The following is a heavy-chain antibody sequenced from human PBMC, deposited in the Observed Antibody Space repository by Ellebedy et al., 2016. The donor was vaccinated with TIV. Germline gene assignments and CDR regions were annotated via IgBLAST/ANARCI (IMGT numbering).Heavy chain of an antibody. CDR3: AKDLILSGGWYLAFDI. CDR2: ISGSGGST. CDR1: GFSFSSYV. Sequence: GESPKISCAASGFSFSSYVMSWVRQAPGKGLEWVSAISGSGGSTYYADSVKGRFTISRDNSKNTLYLQMNSLRAEDTAVYYCAKDLILSGGWYLAFDIWGQGTMVTVSS. J-gene: IGHJ3*02. V-gene: IGHV3-23*01. D-gene: IGHD6-19*01.